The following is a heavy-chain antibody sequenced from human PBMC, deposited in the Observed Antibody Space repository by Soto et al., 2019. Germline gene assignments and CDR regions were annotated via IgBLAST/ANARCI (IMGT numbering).Heavy chain of an antibody. CDR1: GYTLTELS. D-gene: IGHD3-10*01. Sequence: ASVKVSCKVSGYTLTELSMHWVRQAPGKGLEWMGGFDPEDGETIYAQKFQGRVTMTEDTSTDTAYMELSSLRSEDTAVYYCATEHITMVRGVYYYYGMDVWGQGTTVTVSS. CDR2: FDPEDGET. J-gene: IGHJ6*02. V-gene: IGHV1-24*01. CDR3: ATEHITMVRGVYYYYGMDV.